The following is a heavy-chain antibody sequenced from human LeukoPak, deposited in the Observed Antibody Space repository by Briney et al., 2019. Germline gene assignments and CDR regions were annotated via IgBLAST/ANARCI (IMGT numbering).Heavy chain of an antibody. CDR1: GYTLTELS. D-gene: IGHD3-22*01. Sequence: ASVKVSCKVSGYTLTELSMHWVRQAPGKGLEWMGGFDPEDGETIYAQKFQGRVTMTEDTSTDTAYMELSSLRSEDTAVYYCARAWGYYDSSGYYLYDAFDIWGQGTMVTVSS. V-gene: IGHV1-24*01. J-gene: IGHJ3*02. CDR2: FDPEDGET. CDR3: ARAWGYYDSSGYYLYDAFDI.